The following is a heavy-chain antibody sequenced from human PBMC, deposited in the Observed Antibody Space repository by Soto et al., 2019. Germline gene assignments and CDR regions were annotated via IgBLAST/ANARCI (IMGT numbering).Heavy chain of an antibody. J-gene: IGHJ6*03. V-gene: IGHV3-23*01. CDR2: ISGSGGST. CDR1: GFTVSRYY. CDR3: AKDLSGYDFLDYYYYMDV. D-gene: IGHD5-12*01. Sequence: GGSLRLSCAVSGFTVSRYYMSWVRQAPGKGLEWVSAISGSGGSTYYADSVKGRFTISRDNSKNTLYLQMNSLRAEDTAVYYYAKDLSGYDFLDYYYYMDVWVKGTTVTVSS.